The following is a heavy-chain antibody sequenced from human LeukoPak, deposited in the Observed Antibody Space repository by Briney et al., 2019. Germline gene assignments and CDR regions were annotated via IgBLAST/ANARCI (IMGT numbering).Heavy chain of an antibody. D-gene: IGHD4-17*01. V-gene: IGHV4-39*07. Sequence: SETLSLTCTVSGGSISSSSYYWGWIRQPPGKGLEWIGSIYYSGSTYYNPSLKSRVTISVDTSKNQFSLKLSSVTAADTAVYYCARDHRTVTTCWFDPWGQGTLVTVSS. CDR1: GGSISSSSYY. CDR3: ARDHRTVTTCWFDP. CDR2: IYYSGST. J-gene: IGHJ5*02.